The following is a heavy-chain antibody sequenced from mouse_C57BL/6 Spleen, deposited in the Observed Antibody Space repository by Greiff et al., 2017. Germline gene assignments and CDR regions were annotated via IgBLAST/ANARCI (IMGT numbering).Heavy chain of an antibody. D-gene: IGHD2-5*01. CDR3: VRYSNGYYCDY. Sequence: GGGLVQPKGSLKLSCAASGFSFNTYAMNWVRQAPGKGLEWVARIRSKSNNYATYYADSVKDRFTISRDDSESMLYLQMNNLKTEDTAMYYCVRYSNGYYCDYWGQGTTLTVSS. CDR2: IRSKSNNYAT. J-gene: IGHJ2*01. CDR1: GFSFNTYA. V-gene: IGHV10-1*01.